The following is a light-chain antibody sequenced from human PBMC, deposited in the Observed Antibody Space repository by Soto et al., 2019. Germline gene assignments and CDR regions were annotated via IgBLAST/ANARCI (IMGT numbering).Light chain of an antibody. CDR3: QQRSNWPPPIT. Sequence: EIVLTQSPATLSLSPGERAPLSCRASQSVSSYLAWYQQKPGQAPRLLIYDASNRATGIPARFSGSGSGTDFTLTISSLEPEDFAVYYYQQRSNWPPPITFGQGTRLEIK. CDR2: DAS. J-gene: IGKJ5*01. V-gene: IGKV3-11*01. CDR1: QSVSSY.